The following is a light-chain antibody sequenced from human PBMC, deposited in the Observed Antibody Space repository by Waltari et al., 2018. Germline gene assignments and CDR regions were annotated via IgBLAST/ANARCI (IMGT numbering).Light chain of an antibody. J-gene: IGLJ3*02. V-gene: IGLV1-44*01. CDR1: LSNIGIYT. CDR2: RNM. CDR3: SAWDDSLNAWV. Sequence: SVLTQPPSASGVPGQRVTLSCYGSLSNIGIYTDIWYQHHPGKAPKLLIYRNMRRPSGVPDRFSGSESGASASLAISALQSEDEAVYYCSAWDDSLNAWVFGGGTKLTVL.